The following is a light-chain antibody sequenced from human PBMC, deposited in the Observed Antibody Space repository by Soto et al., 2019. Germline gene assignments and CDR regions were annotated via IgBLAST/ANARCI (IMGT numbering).Light chain of an antibody. J-gene: IGKJ4*01. V-gene: IGKV4-1*01. CDR2: WAS. CDR3: QQYYTTPLT. CDR1: QSVLYNSNNKNY. Sequence: DIVMTQSPDSLAVSLGERAPINCKSSQSVLYNSNNKNYLVWYQQKPGQPPKLLISWASTRESGVPDRFSGSGSGTDFTLTISSLQAEDVAVYYCQQYYTTPLTFGGGTKVEIK.